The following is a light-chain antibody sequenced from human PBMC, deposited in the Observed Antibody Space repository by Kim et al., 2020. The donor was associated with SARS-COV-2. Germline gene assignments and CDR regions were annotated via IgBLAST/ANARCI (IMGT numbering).Light chain of an antibody. V-gene: IGKV3-20*01. CDR1: QSVSSSY. CDR2: GAS. CDR3: QQYGSSPWT. J-gene: IGKJ1*01. Sequence: EIVLTQSPGPLSLSPGERATLSCRASQSVSSSYLAWYQQKPGQAPRLLIYGASSRATGIPVRFSGSGSGTDFTLTISRLEPEDVAVYYCQQYGSSPWTFGQGTKVDIK.